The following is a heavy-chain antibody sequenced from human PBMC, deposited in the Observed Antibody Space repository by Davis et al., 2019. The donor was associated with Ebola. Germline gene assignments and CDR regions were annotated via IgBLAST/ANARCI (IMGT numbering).Heavy chain of an antibody. Sequence: GESLKISCAASGFTFSSYAMHWVRQAPGKGLEWVAVISYDGSYQNTGDSVRGRFTISRDNSKNTLYLQMNSLRAEDTAVYYCARDPLAYCGGDCRSGWFDPWGQGTLVTVSS. CDR3: ARDPLAYCGGDCRSGWFDP. CDR2: ISYDGSYQ. J-gene: IGHJ5*02. D-gene: IGHD2-21*02. CDR1: GFTFSSYA. V-gene: IGHV3-30*04.